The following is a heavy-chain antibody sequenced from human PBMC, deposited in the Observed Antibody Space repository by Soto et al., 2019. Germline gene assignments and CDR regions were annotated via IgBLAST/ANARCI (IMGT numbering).Heavy chain of an antibody. V-gene: IGHV3-7*01. Sequence: GGSLRLSCAASGFTFSSYWMSWVRQAPGKGLEWVANIKQDGSEKYYVDSVKGRFTISRDNAKNSLYLQMNSLRAEDTAVYYCARDLNDYGAHAEYFQHWGQGTLVTVSS. D-gene: IGHD4-17*01. J-gene: IGHJ1*01. CDR1: GFTFSSYW. CDR2: IKQDGSEK. CDR3: ARDLNDYGAHAEYFQH.